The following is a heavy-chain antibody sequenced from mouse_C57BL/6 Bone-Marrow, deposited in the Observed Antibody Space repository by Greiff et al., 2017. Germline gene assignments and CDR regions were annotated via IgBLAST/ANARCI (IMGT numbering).Heavy chain of an antibody. CDR1: GYTFTDYY. V-gene: IGHV1-26*01. CDR3: ARRSYLSMDC. J-gene: IGHJ4*01. CDR2: INPNNGGT. Sequence: EVKLQQSGPELVKPGASVKISCKASGYTFTDYYMNWVKQSHGKSLEWIGDINPNNGGTSYNQKFKGKATLTVYKSSSTAYMELRSLTSEDSAVYYCARRSYLSMDCWGQGPSVTVS. D-gene: IGHD2-12*01.